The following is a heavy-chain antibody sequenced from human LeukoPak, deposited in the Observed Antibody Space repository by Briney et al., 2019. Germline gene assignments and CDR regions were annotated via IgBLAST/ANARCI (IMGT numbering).Heavy chain of an antibody. J-gene: IGHJ4*02. CDR3: ARVDIYGSGSYYRVGFDY. Sequence: ASVKVSCKASEYTFTSYDINWVRQATGQGLEWMGWMNPNSGNTGYAQKFQGRVTMTRNTSISTAYMELSSLRSEDTAVYYCARVDIYGSGSYYRVGFDYWGQGTLVTVSS. CDR2: MNPNSGNT. CDR1: EYTFTSYD. D-gene: IGHD3-10*01. V-gene: IGHV1-8*01.